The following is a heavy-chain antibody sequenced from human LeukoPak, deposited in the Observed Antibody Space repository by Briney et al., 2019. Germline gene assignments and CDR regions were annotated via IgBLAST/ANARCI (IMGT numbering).Heavy chain of an antibody. CDR1: GFTFSSNW. CDR3: ARANNSSWHN. D-gene: IGHD6-13*01. CDR2: IKPDGSAE. J-gene: IGHJ4*02. Sequence: PGGSLRLSCATSGFTFSSNWMSWVRHVPGRGPDWVANIKPDGSAEYYAASVKGRFTVSRDNAKNSLYLQMSSLRVEDTAVYYCARANNSSWHNWGQGTLVTVSS. V-gene: IGHV3-7*01.